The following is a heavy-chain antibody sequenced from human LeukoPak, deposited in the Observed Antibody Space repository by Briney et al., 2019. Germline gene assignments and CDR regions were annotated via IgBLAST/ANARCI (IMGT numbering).Heavy chain of an antibody. CDR3: AKHTVPPYFDY. J-gene: IGHJ4*02. V-gene: IGHV3-72*01. D-gene: IGHD4-17*01. CDR1: GFTFSDHY. CDR2: SRNKANSYTT. Sequence: SGGSLRLSCAASGFTFSDHYMDWVRQAPGKGLEWVGRSRNKANSYTTGYAASVKGRFTISRDDSKNTLYLQLNSLRAEDTAVYYCAKHTVPPYFDYWGQGTLVTVSS.